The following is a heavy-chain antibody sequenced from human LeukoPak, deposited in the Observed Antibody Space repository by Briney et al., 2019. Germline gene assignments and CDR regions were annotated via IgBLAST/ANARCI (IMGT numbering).Heavy chain of an antibody. Sequence: GGSLRLSCAASGFTFSGYSMNWVRQAPGKGLEWVASMSVNSGLSYHADSVKGRFTISRDNAKNSLYLQMNSLRAEDTAVYYCARDLTKDYYDSSGYYYWGQGTLVTVSS. CDR1: GFTFSGYS. CDR2: MSVNSGLS. J-gene: IGHJ4*02. D-gene: IGHD3-22*01. CDR3: ARDLTKDYYDSSGYYY. V-gene: IGHV3-21*01.